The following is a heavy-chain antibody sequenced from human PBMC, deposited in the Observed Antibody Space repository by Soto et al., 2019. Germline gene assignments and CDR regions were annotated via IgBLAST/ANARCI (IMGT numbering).Heavy chain of an antibody. CDR2: IKQDGSEK. Sequence: PGGSLRLSCAASGFTFSSYWMSWVRQAPGKGLEWVANIKQDGSEKYYVDYVKGRFTISRDNAKNSLYLQMNSLRAEDTAVYYCARAVYSSGGYFDYWGQGTLVTVSS. D-gene: IGHD6-19*01. V-gene: IGHV3-7*01. J-gene: IGHJ4*02. CDR3: ARAVYSSGGYFDY. CDR1: GFTFSSYW.